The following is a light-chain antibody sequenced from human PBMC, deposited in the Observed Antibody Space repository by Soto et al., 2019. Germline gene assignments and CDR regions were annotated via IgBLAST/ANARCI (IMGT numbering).Light chain of an antibody. CDR2: GAS. CDR3: QQYNNWPPIT. V-gene: IGKV3D-15*01. J-gene: IGKJ5*01. Sequence: EIVLTQTPATLSLSPGERPTLSCRASQSVTNYLAWYQQKPAKAPTLXXYGASSRATGIPDRFSGSGSATEYSLTISSLQSEDFSFYYCQQYNNWPPITFGQGTRLENK. CDR1: QSVTNY.